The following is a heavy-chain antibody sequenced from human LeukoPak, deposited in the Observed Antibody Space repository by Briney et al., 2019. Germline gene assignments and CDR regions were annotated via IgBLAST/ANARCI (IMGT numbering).Heavy chain of an antibody. Sequence: GGSLRLSCAASGFTFSSYAMSWVRQAPGKGLEWVSAISGSGGSTYYADSVKGRFTISSDNSKNTLYLQMNSLRAEDTAVYYCAKGRRWLQWCFDYWGQGTLVTVSS. CDR2: ISGSGGST. J-gene: IGHJ4*02. CDR3: AKGRRWLQWCFDY. D-gene: IGHD5-24*01. CDR1: GFTFSSYA. V-gene: IGHV3-23*01.